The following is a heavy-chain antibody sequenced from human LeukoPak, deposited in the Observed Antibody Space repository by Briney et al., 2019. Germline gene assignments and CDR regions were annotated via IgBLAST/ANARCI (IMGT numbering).Heavy chain of an antibody. V-gene: IGHV4-4*02. CDR1: GGSVINTNW. J-gene: IGHJ4*02. CDR3: ATYEYPTTGDY. D-gene: IGHD1-26*01. Sequence: SETLSLTCGVSGGSVINTNWWTWVRQPPGKGLEWIGGIYYSGSTYYNPSLNSRVTISVDTSKNQFSLKLSSVTAADTAVYYCATYEYPTTGDYWGQGTLVTVSS. CDR2: IYYSGST.